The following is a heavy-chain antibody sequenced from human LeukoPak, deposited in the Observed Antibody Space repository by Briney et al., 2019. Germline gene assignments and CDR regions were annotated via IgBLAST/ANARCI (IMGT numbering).Heavy chain of an antibody. Sequence: PSQTLSLTCTVSGGSISSGSYYWTWIRQPAGKGLEWIGRIYTSGSTNFNPSLKSRVTISVDTSKNQFSLKLSSVTAADTAVYYCARLSWANAFDIWGQGTMVTVSS. CDR3: ARLSWANAFDI. J-gene: IGHJ3*02. CDR1: GGSISSGSYY. CDR2: IYTSGST. D-gene: IGHD6-13*01. V-gene: IGHV4-61*02.